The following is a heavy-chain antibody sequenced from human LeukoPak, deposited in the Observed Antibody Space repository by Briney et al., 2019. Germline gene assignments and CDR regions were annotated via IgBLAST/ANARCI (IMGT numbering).Heavy chain of an antibody. J-gene: IGHJ5*02. V-gene: IGHV3-74*01. CDR1: GFTFTTYW. D-gene: IGHD7-27*01. Sequence: PGGSLRLSCGASGFTFTTYWIHWVRQAPGKGLVWVSRIKPDGSDTNYADSVKGRFTISRDNAKNTVYLQMNSLRDEDTALYYCPKVKLNWGEHLWGQGTLVTVSS. CDR3: PKVKLNWGEHL. CDR2: IKPDGSDT.